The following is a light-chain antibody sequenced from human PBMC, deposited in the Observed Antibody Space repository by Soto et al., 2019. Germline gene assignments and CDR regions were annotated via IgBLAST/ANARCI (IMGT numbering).Light chain of an antibody. CDR2: SAS. J-gene: IGKJ2*01. V-gene: IGKV1-39*01. Sequence: DIQMTQSPSSLSASVGDSVTITCRASQSISSYLNWYQQKPGKAPDLLIYSASSLQSGVPSRFSGSGSGTDFTLTISSLQPEDVATYYCQQSYSTPRTFGQGTKLEIK. CDR1: QSISSY. CDR3: QQSYSTPRT.